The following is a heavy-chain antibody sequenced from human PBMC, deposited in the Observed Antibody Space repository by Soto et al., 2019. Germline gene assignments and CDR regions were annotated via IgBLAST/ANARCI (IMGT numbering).Heavy chain of an antibody. CDR3: AAVPRHCSSTSCYDMAFDI. CDR1: GFTFTSSA. CDR2: IVVGSGNT. J-gene: IGHJ3*02. Sequence: SVKVSCKDSGFTFTSSAVHWVGQARGQRLELIGWIVVGSGNTNYAQKFQERVTITRDMSTSTAYMELSSLRSEDTAVYYCAAVPRHCSSTSCYDMAFDIWGQGTMVTV. D-gene: IGHD2-2*01. V-gene: IGHV1-58*01.